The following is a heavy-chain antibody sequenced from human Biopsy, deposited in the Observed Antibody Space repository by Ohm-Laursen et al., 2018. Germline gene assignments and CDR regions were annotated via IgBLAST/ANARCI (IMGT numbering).Heavy chain of an antibody. CDR2: IIPMFPTT. CDR1: GYTLTDLS. D-gene: IGHD2-21*01. V-gene: IGHV1-69*06. J-gene: IGHJ6*02. CDR3: AFIVEPIATGEKDYYHYFGLDV. Sequence: SSVKVSCKVSGYTLTDLSMHWVRQAPGQGLEWVGGIIPMFPTTNYAQKFQGRVTITADKFRSTAYMEMNSLSSEDTAIYYCAFIVEPIATGEKDYYHYFGLDVWGQGTTVSVSS.